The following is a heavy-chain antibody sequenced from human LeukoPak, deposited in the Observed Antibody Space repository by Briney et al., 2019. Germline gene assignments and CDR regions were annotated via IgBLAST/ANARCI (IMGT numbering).Heavy chain of an antibody. CDR2: IDTDGGNI. V-gene: IGHV3-74*01. D-gene: IGHD1-26*01. J-gene: IGHJ4*02. CDR3: TRGGVGSVPLDY. Sequence: PEGSLRLSCVASGFTFNSNWMHWVRQAPGKGLVWVSRIDTDGGNIRYASSVEGRFTISRDNAKNTLFLQMNSLRVEDTAVYYCTRGGVGSVPLDYWGQGILVTVSS. CDR1: GFTFNSNW.